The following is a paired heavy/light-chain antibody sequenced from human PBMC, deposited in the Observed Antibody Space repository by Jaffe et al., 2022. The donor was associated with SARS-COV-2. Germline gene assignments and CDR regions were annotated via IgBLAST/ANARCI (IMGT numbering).Heavy chain of an antibody. V-gene: IGHV5-51*01. Sequence: EVQLVQSGAEVKEPGESLKISCKGFGYSFSSHWIGWVRQMPGKGLEWMGIIFPGDSKTRYSPSFQGQVTISVDKSISTAYLQWSSLKASDTAMYYCARPTYGASDYWGQGTLVTVSS. CDR3: ARPTYGASDY. CDR2: IFPGDSKT. D-gene: IGHD4-17*01. CDR1: GYSFSSHW. J-gene: IGHJ4*02.
Light chain of an antibody. Sequence: QSALTQPASVSGSPGQSITISCTGTSSDVGGYNYVSWYQQHPGKAPKLMIYEVNNRPSGVPDRFSGSKSGNTASLTISGLQAEDEANYYCGSYRTSDTLDVVFGGGTELTVL. CDR2: EVN. J-gene: IGLJ2*01. CDR3: GSYRTSDTLDVV. V-gene: IGLV2-14*01. CDR1: SSDVGGYNY.